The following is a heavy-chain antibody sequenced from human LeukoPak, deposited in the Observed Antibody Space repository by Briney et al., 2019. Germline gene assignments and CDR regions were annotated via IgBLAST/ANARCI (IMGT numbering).Heavy chain of an antibody. V-gene: IGHV1-24*01. Sequence: RASVKVSCKVSGYTLTELSMHWVRQAPGKGLEWMGGFDPEDGETIYAQKFQGRVTMTEDTSTDTAYMELSSLRSEDTAVYYCARDRADFWSGYYTGGLDYWGQGTLVTVSS. CDR2: FDPEDGET. CDR3: ARDRADFWSGYYTGGLDY. CDR1: GYTLTELS. J-gene: IGHJ4*02. D-gene: IGHD3-3*01.